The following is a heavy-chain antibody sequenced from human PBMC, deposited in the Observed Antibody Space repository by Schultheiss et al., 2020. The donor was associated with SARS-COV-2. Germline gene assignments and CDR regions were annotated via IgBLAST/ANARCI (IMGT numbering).Heavy chain of an antibody. Sequence: GGSLRLSCAASGFTFSTYAMSWVRQAPGKGLEWVSSISGSRTYIYYADSVKGRFTITRDNAKNSLYLQMNSLRAEDTAVYYCARDGGIVPAAQYYYYYGMDVWGQGTTVTISS. CDR3: ARDGGIVPAAQYYYYYGMDV. CDR2: ISGSRTYI. CDR1: GFTFSTYA. V-gene: IGHV3-21*01. J-gene: IGHJ6*02. D-gene: IGHD2-2*01.